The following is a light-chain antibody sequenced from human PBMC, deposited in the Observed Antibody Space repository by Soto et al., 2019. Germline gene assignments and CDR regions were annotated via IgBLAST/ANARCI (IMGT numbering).Light chain of an antibody. Sequence: EIVLARSPATLAVSPGETATLSCRASQSVSSNLAWYQQKPGQAPRLLMYGTSTRATGIPPRFSGSGSGTEFTLTISSLQSEDFAVYYCQQYDKWPPVTFGGGTKVDIK. V-gene: IGKV3-15*01. CDR2: GTS. CDR1: QSVSSN. CDR3: QQYDKWPPVT. J-gene: IGKJ4*01.